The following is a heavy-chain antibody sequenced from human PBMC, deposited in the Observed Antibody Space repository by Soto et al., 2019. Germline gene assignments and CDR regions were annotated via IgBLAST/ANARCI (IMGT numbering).Heavy chain of an antibody. D-gene: IGHD2-15*01. V-gene: IGHV3-66*01. CDR1: GFTVSSKY. Sequence: EVQLVESGGGLVQPGGSLRLSCAASGFTVSSKYMRWVRQAPGKGLEWVSLIQSGGTTYYADSVKGRFTISRDSSKNMLHLQMHSLRAEDTAEYYGARDGTLCSGGSCHGLPMDVWGKGTTVTVSS. CDR2: IQSGGTT. J-gene: IGHJ6*03. CDR3: ARDGTLCSGGSCHGLPMDV.